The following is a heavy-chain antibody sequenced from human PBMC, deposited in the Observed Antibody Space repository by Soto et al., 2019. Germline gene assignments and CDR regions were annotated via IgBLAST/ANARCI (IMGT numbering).Heavy chain of an antibody. D-gene: IGHD2-21*01. Sequence: QVQLVQSGAEVKKPGSSVKVSCKASGGTFRSYSISWVRQAPGQGLEGMGGIIPLFDITNYAQKFQGRVTISADESTSTAYMELSSLGSDDTAVYYCARPDEGGYSSNHYYYYALDVWGQGTTVTV. V-gene: IGHV1-69*01. CDR2: IIPLFDIT. J-gene: IGHJ6*02. CDR1: GGTFRSYS. CDR3: ARPDEGGYSSNHYYYYALDV.